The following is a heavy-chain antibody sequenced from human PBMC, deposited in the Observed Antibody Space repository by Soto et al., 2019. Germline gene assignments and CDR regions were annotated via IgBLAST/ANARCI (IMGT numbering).Heavy chain of an antibody. CDR1: GGSVSSGSYY. Sequence: KPSETLSLTCTVSGGSVSSGSYYWSWIRQPPGKGLEWIGYIYYSGSTNYNPSLKSRVTISVDTSKNQFSLKLSSVTAADTAVYYCARDYYDSSGYYYDPSPYYGMDVWGQGTTVTVSS. V-gene: IGHV4-61*01. CDR2: IYYSGST. D-gene: IGHD3-22*01. CDR3: ARDYYDSSGYYYDPSPYYGMDV. J-gene: IGHJ6*02.